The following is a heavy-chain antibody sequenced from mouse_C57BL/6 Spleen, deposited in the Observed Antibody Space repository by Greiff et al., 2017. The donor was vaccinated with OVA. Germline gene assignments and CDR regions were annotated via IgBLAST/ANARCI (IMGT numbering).Heavy chain of an antibody. CDR3: ATLTGTGYFDV. CDR2: IWSGGST. J-gene: IGHJ1*03. D-gene: IGHD4-1*01. Sequence: QVQLQQSGPGLVQPSQSLSITCTVSGFSLTSYGVHWVRQSPGKGLEWLGVIWSGGSTDYNAAFISRLSISKDNSKSQVFFKMNSLQADDTAIYYCATLTGTGYFDVWGTGTTVTVSS. V-gene: IGHV2-2*01. CDR1: GFSLTSYG.